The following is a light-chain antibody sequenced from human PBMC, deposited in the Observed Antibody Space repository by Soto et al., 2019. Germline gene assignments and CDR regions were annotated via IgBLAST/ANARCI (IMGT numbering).Light chain of an antibody. CDR3: QQYGRSPWA. V-gene: IGKV3-20*01. CDR1: QSVTSSD. Sequence: EIVLTQSPGTLSLSPGDRATLSCRASQSVTSSDLAWYQQTPGQPPRLLNDATSNRATGIPDRFSGGGSGTDFTLTISRLEPEAFAVYYCQQYGRSPWAFGQGTKVEIK. CDR2: ATS. J-gene: IGKJ1*01.